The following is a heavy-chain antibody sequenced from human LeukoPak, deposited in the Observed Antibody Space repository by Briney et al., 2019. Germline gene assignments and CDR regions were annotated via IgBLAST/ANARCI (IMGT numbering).Heavy chain of an antibody. CDR2: ISSSSSYI. V-gene: IGHV3-21*01. Sequence: GGSLRLSCAASGFTFSSYSMNWVRQAPGKGLEWVSSISSSSSYIYYADSVKGRFTISRDNAKNSLYLQMNSLRAEDTAVYYCPRELGDGYNFGDYWGQGTLVTVSS. CDR1: GFTFSSYS. J-gene: IGHJ4*02. D-gene: IGHD5-24*01. CDR3: PRELGDGYNFGDY.